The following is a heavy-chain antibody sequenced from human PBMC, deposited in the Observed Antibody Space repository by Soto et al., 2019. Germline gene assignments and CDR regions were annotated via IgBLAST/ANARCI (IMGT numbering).Heavy chain of an antibody. Sequence: AASVKVSCKASGYTFTGHYIHWVRQAPEQGPEWMGEIGPESGATRYAQKFQGRVTMTRDTSITTVYMELKNLSPDDTAVYYCGRWRSGQIVDFYWGQGTPVTVSS. D-gene: IGHD1-26*01. CDR2: IGPESGAT. CDR3: GRWRSGQIVDFY. V-gene: IGHV1-2*02. J-gene: IGHJ4*02. CDR1: GYTFTGHY.